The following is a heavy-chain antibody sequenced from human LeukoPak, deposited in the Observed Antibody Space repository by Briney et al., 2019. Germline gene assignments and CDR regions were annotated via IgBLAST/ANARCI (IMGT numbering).Heavy chain of an antibody. D-gene: IGHD3-22*01. V-gene: IGHV1-2*02. CDR3: ARVNLYYDSSGPFDY. CDR2: INPNSGDT. CDR1: GYTFSGYY. J-gene: IGHJ4*02. Sequence: ASVKLSCKASGYTFSGYYMHWVRQAPGQGLEWMRWINPNSGDTNYAQKFQGRVTMTRDTSISTAYMELSRLRSDDTAVYYCARVNLYYDSSGPFDYWGQGTLVTVPS.